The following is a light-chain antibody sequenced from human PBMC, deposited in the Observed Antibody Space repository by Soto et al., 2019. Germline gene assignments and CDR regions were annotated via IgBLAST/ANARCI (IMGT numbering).Light chain of an antibody. Sequence: DIVMTQSPDSLAVSLGERATINCKSSQSVSYSSNNKNYLAWYQQKPGQPPKLLIYWASTRESGVPDRFSGSGSWTDFTLTISSLQAEDVAVYYCQQYYSTPLTFGGGTKVEIK. J-gene: IGKJ4*01. CDR2: WAS. V-gene: IGKV4-1*01. CDR1: QSVSYSSNNKNY. CDR3: QQYYSTPLT.